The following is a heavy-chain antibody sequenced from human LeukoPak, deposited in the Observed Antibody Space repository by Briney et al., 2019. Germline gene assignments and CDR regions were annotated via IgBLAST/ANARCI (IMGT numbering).Heavy chain of an antibody. V-gene: IGHV4-34*01. Sequence: SETLSLTCAVDGGSFSGYYWSWIRQPPGKGLEWIGEINHSGSTNYNPSLKSRVTISVDTSKNQFSLKLSSVTAADTAVYYCARVIEYYYGSGRAGWFDPWGQGTLVTVSS. D-gene: IGHD3-10*01. J-gene: IGHJ5*02. CDR1: GGSFSGYY. CDR3: ARVIEYYYGSGRAGWFDP. CDR2: INHSGST.